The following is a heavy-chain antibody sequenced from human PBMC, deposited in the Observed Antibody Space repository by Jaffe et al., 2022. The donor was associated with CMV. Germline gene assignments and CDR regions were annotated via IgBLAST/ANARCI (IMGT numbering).Heavy chain of an antibody. CDR3: AREGSLVGATSPGFDY. CDR1: GFTFSSYG. Sequence: QVQLVESGGGVVQPGRSLRLSCAASGFTFSSYGMHWVRQAPGKGLEWVAVIWYDGSNKYYADSVKGRFTISRDNSKNTLYLQMNSLRAEDTAVYYCAREGSLVGATSPGFDYWGQGTLVTVSS. J-gene: IGHJ4*02. D-gene: IGHD1-26*01. V-gene: IGHV3-33*08. CDR2: IWYDGSNK.